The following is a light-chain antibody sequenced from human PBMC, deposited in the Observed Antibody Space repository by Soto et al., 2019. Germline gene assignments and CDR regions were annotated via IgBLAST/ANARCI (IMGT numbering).Light chain of an antibody. CDR1: SSDIGGYNY. CDR2: EVS. J-gene: IGLJ1*01. Sequence: QSVLTQPPSASGSPGQSVTISCTGTSSDIGGYNYVSWYQQHPGKAPKLMIYEVSKRPSGVPDRFSGSKSGNTASLTVSGLQAEDEADYYCSSYAGSNNYVFGSGXKVTVL. V-gene: IGLV2-8*01. CDR3: SSYAGSNNYV.